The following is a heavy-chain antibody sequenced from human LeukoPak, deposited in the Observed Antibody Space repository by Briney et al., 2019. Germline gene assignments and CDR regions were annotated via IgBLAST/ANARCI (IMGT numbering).Heavy chain of an antibody. CDR2: TYYRSKWSS. CDR3: AREFSDAFDI. V-gene: IGHV6-1*01. J-gene: IGHJ3*02. CDR1: GDSVSSKSAA. Sequence: SQTLSLTCAISGDSVSSKSAAWNWVRQSPSGGLEWLGRTYYRSKWSSGYAESVKSRLTISPDTSKNQFSLQLNSVTPEDTAVYYCAREFSDAFDIWGQGTMVTVSS.